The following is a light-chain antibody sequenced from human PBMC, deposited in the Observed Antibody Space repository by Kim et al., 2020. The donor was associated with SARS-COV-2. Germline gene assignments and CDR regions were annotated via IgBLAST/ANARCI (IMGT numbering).Light chain of an antibody. CDR3: ATWDSGPSAWG. V-gene: IGLV1-51*01. CDR2: DNN. J-gene: IGLJ3*02. CDR1: RFNIGNHY. Sequence: QSVLTQPPSVSAAPGQKVTISCSGNRFNIGNHYVSWFQQLPGTAPKLLIYDNNKRPSGIPDRFSGSKSGTSATLGISGLQAGDEADYYCATWDSGPSAWGFGVGTQLTVL.